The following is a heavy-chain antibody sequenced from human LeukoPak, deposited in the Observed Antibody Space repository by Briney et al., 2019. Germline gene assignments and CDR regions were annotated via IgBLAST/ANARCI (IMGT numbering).Heavy chain of an antibody. V-gene: IGHV3-7*01. D-gene: IGHD6-19*01. CDR2: INEGGNSK. CDR1: GFTFSAYW. CDR3: ARVGKNGWDFDH. J-gene: IGHJ4*02. Sequence: GGSLRLSCAASGFTFSAYWMTWVRQAPGKGLGWVANINEGGNSKYYVDSVRGRFTISRDKTKDLLHLQMSSLRAEDTAVYYFARVGKNGWDFDHWGEGTLVTVSS.